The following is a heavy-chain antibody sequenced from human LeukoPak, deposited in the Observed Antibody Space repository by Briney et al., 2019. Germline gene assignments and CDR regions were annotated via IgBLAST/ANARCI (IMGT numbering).Heavy chain of an antibody. Sequence: SETLSLTCTVSGGSIRDTTYYWGWIRQPPGKGLEWIGSIYYSGNTYYNPSLMSRVTISVDTSKNQFSLKLSSVTAADTAVYYCARGGYYGLGNDFRFDPWGQGTLVTVSS. CDR3: ARGGYYGLGNDFRFDP. CDR1: GGSIRDTTYY. J-gene: IGHJ5*02. D-gene: IGHD3-10*01. V-gene: IGHV4-39*07. CDR2: IYYSGNT.